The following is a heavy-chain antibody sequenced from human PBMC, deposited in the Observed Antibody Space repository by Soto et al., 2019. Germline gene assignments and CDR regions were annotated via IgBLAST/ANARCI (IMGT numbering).Heavy chain of an antibody. D-gene: IGHD6-19*01. J-gene: IGHJ3*02. V-gene: IGHV4-59*08. CDR2: NYYSGST. CDR3: ARHVGSGWSGGFDI. CDR1: GGSISSYY. Sequence: PSETLSLTCTVSGGSISSYYWSWIRQPPGKGLEWIGYNYYSGSTNYNPSLKSRVTISVDTSKNQFSLMLRSVTAADTAVYYCARHVGSGWSGGFDIWGQGTMVTVSS.